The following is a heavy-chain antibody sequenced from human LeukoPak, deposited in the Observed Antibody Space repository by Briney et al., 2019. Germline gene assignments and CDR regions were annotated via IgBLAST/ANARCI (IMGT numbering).Heavy chain of an antibody. V-gene: IGHV3-53*01. D-gene: IGHD7-27*01. CDR2: F. J-gene: IGHJ4*02. CDR3: AKLGHPLDDY. CDR1: GFTVSSNY. Sequence: PGGSLRLSCAASGFTVSSNYMSWVRQAPRKGQEWVSGFKGRFTISRDTSKNTLFLQMNSLAADDTAVYYCAKLGHPLDDYWGQGTLVTVSS.